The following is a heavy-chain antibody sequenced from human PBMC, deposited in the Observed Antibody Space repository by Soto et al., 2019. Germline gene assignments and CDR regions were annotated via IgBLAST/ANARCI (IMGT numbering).Heavy chain of an antibody. CDR1: AFTFSSYA. J-gene: IGHJ4*02. CDR3: ARDPFVPSTA. CDR2: VSGSGDST. Sequence: PGGSLRLSCAASAFTFSSYAMSWVRQAPGKGLEWVSAVSGSGDSTYYADSVKGRFTISRDNSKNTLYLQMNSLRAEDTAVYYWARDPFVPSTARGEGTLVTVSS. D-gene: IGHD5-18*01. V-gene: IGHV3-23*01.